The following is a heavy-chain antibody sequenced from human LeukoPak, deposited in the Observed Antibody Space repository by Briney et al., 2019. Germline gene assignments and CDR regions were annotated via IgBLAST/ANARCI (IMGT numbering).Heavy chain of an antibody. J-gene: IGHJ6*03. Sequence: SGGSLRLSCAASGFTFSSYGMHWVRQAPGKGLEWVAFIRYDGSNKYYADSVKGRFTISRDNSKNTLYLQMNSLRAEDTAVYYCAKDATDGGNALNYYYYYMDVWGKGTTVTVSS. CDR2: IRYDGSNK. CDR1: GFTFSSYG. V-gene: IGHV3-30*02. D-gene: IGHD4-23*01. CDR3: AKDATDGGNALNYYYYYMDV.